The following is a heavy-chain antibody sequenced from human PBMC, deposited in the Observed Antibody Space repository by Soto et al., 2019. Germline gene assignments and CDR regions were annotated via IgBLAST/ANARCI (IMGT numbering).Heavy chain of an antibody. J-gene: IGHJ4*02. CDR1: GFTFSNAW. CDR2: IKSKTDGGTT. V-gene: IGHV3-15*01. CDR3: TTAGPQGPFDY. Sequence: GGSLRLSCAASGFTFSNAWMSWVRQAPGKGLEWVGRIKSKTDGGTTDYTAPVKGRFTISRDDSKNTLYLQMNSLKTEGTAVYYCTTAGPQGPFDYWGQGTLVTVSS.